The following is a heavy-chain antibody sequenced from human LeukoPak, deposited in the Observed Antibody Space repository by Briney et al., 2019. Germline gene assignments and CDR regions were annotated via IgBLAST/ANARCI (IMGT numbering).Heavy chain of an antibody. CDR1: GFTFSSYS. J-gene: IGHJ4*02. Sequence: GGSLRLPCAASGFTFSSYSMNWVRQAPGKGLEWVSSISSSSSYIYYADSVKGRFTISRDNAKNSLYLQMNSLRAEDTAVYYCARGSGKSNLAPGGFDYWGQGTLVTVSS. V-gene: IGHV3-21*01. CDR2: ISSSSSYI. CDR3: ARGSGKSNLAPGGFDY. D-gene: IGHD3-10*01.